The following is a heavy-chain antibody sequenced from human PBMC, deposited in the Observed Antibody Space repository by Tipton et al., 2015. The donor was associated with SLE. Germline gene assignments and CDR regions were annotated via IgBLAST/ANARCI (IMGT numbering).Heavy chain of an antibody. CDR3: ARRIVTFGGWFDS. CDR1: GASFSRHY. CDR2: IHHSGKT. V-gene: IGHV4-34*01. Sequence: TLSLTCAVSGASFSRHYVSWIRQPPGKGLEWIGEIHHSGKTNYNPSLASRVSITVDTSKNHFSLKLSSVTAADTAVYYCARRIVTFGGWFDSWGQGTLVTVSS. J-gene: IGHJ5*01. D-gene: IGHD3-22*01.